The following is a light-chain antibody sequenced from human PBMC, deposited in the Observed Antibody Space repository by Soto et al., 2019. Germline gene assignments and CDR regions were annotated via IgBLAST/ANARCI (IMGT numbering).Light chain of an antibody. V-gene: IGKV3-20*01. J-gene: IGKJ4*01. CDR3: QQYGSSPLT. CDR1: QSVTGSY. CDR2: RPS. Sequence: EIVLTQSPGTLSLSPGERATLSCRASQSVTGSYLAWYQQKPGQAPKSLIYRPSSRATGIPDRFSGSGSGTAFTLTISRLEPEDFAVYYCQQYGSSPLTFGGGTKVEIK.